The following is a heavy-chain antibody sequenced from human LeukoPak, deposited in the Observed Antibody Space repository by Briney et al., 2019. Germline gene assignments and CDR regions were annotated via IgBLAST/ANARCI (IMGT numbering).Heavy chain of an antibody. CDR3: ARFWGVAVPDDAFDI. D-gene: IGHD7-27*01. J-gene: IGHJ3*02. CDR1: SGSISSSNW. CDR2: IYHSGST. Sequence: SETLSLTCAVSSGSISSSNWWSWVRQPPGKGLEWIGEIYHSGSTNYNPSLKSRVTISVDKSKNQFSLKLSSVTAADTAVYYCARFWGVAVPDDAFDIWGQGTMVTVSS. V-gene: IGHV4-4*02.